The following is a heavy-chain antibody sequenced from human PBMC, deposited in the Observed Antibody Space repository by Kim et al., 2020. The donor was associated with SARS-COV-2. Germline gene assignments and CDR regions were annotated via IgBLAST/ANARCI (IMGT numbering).Heavy chain of an antibody. D-gene: IGHD3-3*01. Sequence: GGSLRLSCAASGFTFSSYGMHWVRQAPGKGLEWVAVIWYDGSNKYYADSVKGRFTISRDNSKNTLYLQMNSLRAEDTAVYYCARDRITIFGVVIPPKYYYYYGMDVWGQGTTVTVSS. V-gene: IGHV3-33*01. CDR3: ARDRITIFGVVIPPKYYYYYGMDV. CDR2: IWYDGSNK. J-gene: IGHJ6*02. CDR1: GFTFSSYG.